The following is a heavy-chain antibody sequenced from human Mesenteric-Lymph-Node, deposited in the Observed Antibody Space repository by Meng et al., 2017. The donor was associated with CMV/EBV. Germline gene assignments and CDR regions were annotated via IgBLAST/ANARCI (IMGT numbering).Heavy chain of an antibody. Sequence: SETLSLTCTVSGGFVSSGSYYWSWIRQPPGKGLEWIGYIYYSGSTNYNPSLKSRVTISVDTSKNQFSLKLSSVTAADTAVYYCASLRLSGYDWYYYGMDVWGQGTTVTVSS. V-gene: IGHV4-61*01. J-gene: IGHJ6*02. D-gene: IGHD5-12*01. CDR1: GGFVSSGSYY. CDR2: IYYSGST. CDR3: ASLRLSGYDWYYYGMDV.